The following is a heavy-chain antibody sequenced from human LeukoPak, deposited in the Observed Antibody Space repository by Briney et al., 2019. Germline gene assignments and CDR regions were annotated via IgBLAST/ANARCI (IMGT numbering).Heavy chain of an antibody. CDR3: ARGQLYSSSWYYFDY. CDR1: GYTFTGYY. D-gene: IGHD6-13*01. CDR2: INPNSGGT. V-gene: IGHV1-2*02. J-gene: IGHJ4*02. Sequence: ASVKVSCKASGYTFTGYYMHWVRQAPGQGLEWMGWINPNSGGTNYAQKFQGRVTMTRDTSISTAYMELSRLRSDDTAVYYCARGQLYSSSWYYFDYWGRGTLVTVSS.